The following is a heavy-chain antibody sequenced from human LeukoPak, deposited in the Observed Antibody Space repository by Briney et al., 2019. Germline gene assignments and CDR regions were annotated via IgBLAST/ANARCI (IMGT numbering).Heavy chain of an antibody. CDR2: IFSGST. CDR3: ARHRDTRSLDF. Sequence: PSETLSLTCTVSGISGGSISTYYWSWIRQPPGKGLEWIGYIFSGSTNYSPSLKSRVAISEDTSKNQFSLKLTSMTAADTAVYYCARHRDTRSLDFWGQGTLVTVSS. CDR1: GISGGSISTYY. J-gene: IGHJ4*02. D-gene: IGHD2-2*01. V-gene: IGHV4-59*08.